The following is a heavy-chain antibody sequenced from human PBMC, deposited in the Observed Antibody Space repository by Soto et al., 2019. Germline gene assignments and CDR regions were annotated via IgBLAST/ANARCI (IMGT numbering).Heavy chain of an antibody. J-gene: IGHJ3*02. V-gene: IGHV1-69*13. Sequence: SVKVSCKASGGTFSSYAISWVRQAPGQGLEWMGGIIPIFGTANYAQKFQGRVTITADESTSTAYMELSSLRSEDTAVYYCAKSRGSPGGYSSSWYVPSDAFDIWGQGTMVTVSS. CDR1: GGTFSSYA. CDR3: AKSRGSPGGYSSSWYVPSDAFDI. D-gene: IGHD6-13*01. CDR2: IIPIFGTA.